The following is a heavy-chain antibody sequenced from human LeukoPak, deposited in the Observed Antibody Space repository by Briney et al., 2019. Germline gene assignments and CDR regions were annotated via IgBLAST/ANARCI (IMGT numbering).Heavy chain of an antibody. J-gene: IGHJ4*02. CDR1: GGTFSSYA. V-gene: IGHV1-69*13. CDR3: ARDFYSTSCNLGY. CDR2: IIPIFGTA. Sequence: ASVKVSCKASGGTFSSYAISWVRQAPGQGLEWMGGIIPIFGTANYAQKFQGRVTITADESTSTAYMELSSLRSEDTAVYYCARDFYSTSCNLGYWGQGTLVTVSS. D-gene: IGHD2-2*01.